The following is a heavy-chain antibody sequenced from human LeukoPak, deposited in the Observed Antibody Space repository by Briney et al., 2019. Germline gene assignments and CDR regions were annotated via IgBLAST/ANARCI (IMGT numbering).Heavy chain of an antibody. V-gene: IGHV3-23*01. CDR3: GRDWKLDY. J-gene: IGHJ4*02. CDR1: GFTFSSYA. CDR2: ISDNGGDT. Sequence: GGSLRLSCAASGFTFSSYAMSWVRQAPGKGLDWVSAISDNGGDTKYADSVKGRFTISRDNSRNRLYLQMDSLRVEDTAIYYCGRDWKLDYWGQGILVTVSS. D-gene: IGHD1-1*01.